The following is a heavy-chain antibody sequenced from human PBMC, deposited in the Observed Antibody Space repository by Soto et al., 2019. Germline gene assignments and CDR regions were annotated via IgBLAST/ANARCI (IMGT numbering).Heavy chain of an antibody. Sequence: QVQLVQSGAEVKKPGASVKFSCKASGYTFTSYGISWVRQAPGQGLEWMGWISAYNGNTNYAQTLQGRVTMTTETSTSTAYMERRSLRSYDTAGYYCAIYSGYSSSWYHSGTLQVDAFDIWGQGTMVTVSS. J-gene: IGHJ3*02. CDR3: AIYSGYSSSWYHSGTLQVDAFDI. V-gene: IGHV1-18*01. CDR2: ISAYNGNT. CDR1: GYTFTSYG. D-gene: IGHD6-13*01.